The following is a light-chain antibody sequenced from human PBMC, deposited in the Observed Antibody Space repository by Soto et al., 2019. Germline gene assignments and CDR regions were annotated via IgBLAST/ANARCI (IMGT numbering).Light chain of an antibody. CDR1: NSDVGNYNL. J-gene: IGLJ2*01. V-gene: IGLV2-23*02. CDR2: AVS. Sequence: QSALTQPASVSGSPGQWITISCAGTNSDVGNYNLVSWYQHHPGKAPRLIIYAVSKRPSGISDRFSGSKSGSTASLTISGLQPEDEADYHCCSYAGNTTFKFGGGTKVTV. CDR3: CSYAGNTTFK.